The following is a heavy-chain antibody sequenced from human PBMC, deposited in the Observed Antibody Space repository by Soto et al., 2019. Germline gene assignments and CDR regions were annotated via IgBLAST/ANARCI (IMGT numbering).Heavy chain of an antibody. D-gene: IGHD6-13*01. V-gene: IGHV4-59*08. Sequence: QVQLQESGPGLVKPSETLSLTCTVSGGSISSYYWSWIRQPPGKGLEWIGYIYNSGKTNYNPHLKRRVTMSVDKSTHQYSVKLSSVTAADTAVYYCARGSTGYSSSWYRYWGQGTLVTVSS. CDR2: IYNSGKT. J-gene: IGHJ4*02. CDR3: ARGSTGYSSSWYRY. CDR1: GGSISSYY.